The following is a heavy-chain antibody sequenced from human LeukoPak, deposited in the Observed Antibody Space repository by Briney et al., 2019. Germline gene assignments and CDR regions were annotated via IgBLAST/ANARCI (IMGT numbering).Heavy chain of an antibody. CDR2: IYYSGST. CDR1: GGSISSYY. V-gene: IGHV4-59*01. CDR3: ARGLVGAPFDY. D-gene: IGHD1-26*01. J-gene: IGHJ4*02. Sequence: PSETLSLTCTVSGGSISSYYWSWIRQPPGKGLEWIGYIYYSGSTNYNPSLKSRVTISVDTSNNQFSLKLSSVTAADTAVYYCARGLVGAPFDYWGQGTLVTVSS.